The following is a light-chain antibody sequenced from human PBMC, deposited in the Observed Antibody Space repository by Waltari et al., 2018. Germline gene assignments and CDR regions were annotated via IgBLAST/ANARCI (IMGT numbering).Light chain of an antibody. V-gene: IGKV4-1*01. J-gene: IGKJ2*01. Sequence: EIVMTQSPDSLAVSLGERATINRKSSQSLLYSSSNKSYLTWYQQKPGQPPKLLIYWASTRESGVPDRFSGSGSGTDFTLTIRNLQAEDVAVYYCLQFYSTPYTFGQGTKLEIK. CDR3: LQFYSTPYT. CDR1: QSLLYSSSNKSY. CDR2: WAS.